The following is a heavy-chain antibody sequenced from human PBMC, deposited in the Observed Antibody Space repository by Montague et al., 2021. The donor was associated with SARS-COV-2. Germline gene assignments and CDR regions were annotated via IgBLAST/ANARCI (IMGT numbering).Heavy chain of an antibody. Sequence: SETLSLTCTASGGSISNYYWSWLRQPPGRGLEWIGYIYYSGSTDYSPSLKSRATISLDTSKNQFSLKVTSVTAADTAVYYCARGGGYYNYGLDVWGPGTTVTVSS. CDR3: ARGGGYYNYGLDV. V-gene: IGHV4-59*01. CDR2: IYYSGST. D-gene: IGHD3-22*01. CDR1: GGSISNYY. J-gene: IGHJ6*02.